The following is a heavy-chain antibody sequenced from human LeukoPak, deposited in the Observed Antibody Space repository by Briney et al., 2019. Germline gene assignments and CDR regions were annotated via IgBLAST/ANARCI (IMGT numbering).Heavy chain of an antibody. Sequence: SETLSLTCTVSGASISNDYWSWIRQPPGQGLEWIGYMYNSGSTKYNPSLKSRVTISVDTSKNQFPLKVTSVTAADTAVYYCARWVWTTVTTNYYYYMDVWGKGTTVTVSS. CDR3: ARWVWTTVTTNYYYYMDV. D-gene: IGHD4-17*01. J-gene: IGHJ6*03. V-gene: IGHV4-59*08. CDR1: GASISNDY. CDR2: MYNSGST.